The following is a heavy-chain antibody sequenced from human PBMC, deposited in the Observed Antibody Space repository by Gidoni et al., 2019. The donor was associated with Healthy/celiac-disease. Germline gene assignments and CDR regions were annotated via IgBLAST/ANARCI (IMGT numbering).Heavy chain of an antibody. CDR1: GGSISSGGYY. Sequence: QVQLQESGPGLVKPSQTLSLTCTVSGGSISSGGYYWSWIRQHPGKGLEWIGYIYYSGRTYYNPSLKSRVTISVDTSKNQFSLKLSSVTAADTAVYYCARYRIAVAGNWFDPWGQGTLVTVSS. D-gene: IGHD6-19*01. J-gene: IGHJ5*02. CDR2: IYYSGRT. CDR3: ARYRIAVAGNWFDP. V-gene: IGHV4-31*03.